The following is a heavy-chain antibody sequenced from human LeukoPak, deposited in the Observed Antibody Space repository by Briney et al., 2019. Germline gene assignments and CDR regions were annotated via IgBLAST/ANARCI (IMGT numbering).Heavy chain of an antibody. CDR3: ARDKAIAARDAFDI. Sequence: GGSLRLSCAASGFTFSSYAMHWVRQAPGKGLEWVAVISYDGSNKYYADSVKGRFTISRDNSKNTLYLQMNSLRAEDTAVYYCARDKAIAARDAFDIWGQGTMVTVSS. D-gene: IGHD6-6*01. J-gene: IGHJ3*02. V-gene: IGHV3-30-3*01. CDR1: GFTFSSYA. CDR2: ISYDGSNK.